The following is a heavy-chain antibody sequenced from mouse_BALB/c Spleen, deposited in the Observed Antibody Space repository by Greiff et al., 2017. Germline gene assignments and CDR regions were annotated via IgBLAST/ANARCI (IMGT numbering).Heavy chain of an antibody. J-gene: IGHJ4*01. CDR1: GYTFTSYW. CDR3: ARGSGKGYYAMDY. CDR2: INPSTGYT. Sequence: QVQLKQSGAELAKPGASVKMSCKASGYTFTSYWMHWVKQRPGQGLEWIGYINPSTGYTEYNQKFKDKATLTADKSSSTAYMQLSSLTSEDSAVYYCARGSGKGYYAMDYWGQGTSVTVSS. V-gene: IGHV1-7*01.